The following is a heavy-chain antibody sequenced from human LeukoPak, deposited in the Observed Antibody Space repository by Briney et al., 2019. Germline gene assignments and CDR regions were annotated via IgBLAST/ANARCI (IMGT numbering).Heavy chain of an antibody. Sequence: GGSLRLSCAASGFTFSSYSMNWVRQAPGKGLEWVSSISSSSSYIYYADSVKGRFTISRDNAKNSLYLQMNSLRAEDTAVYYCARGWLQLRAIDYWGQGTLVTVSS. J-gene: IGHJ4*02. D-gene: IGHD5-24*01. CDR2: ISSSSSYI. V-gene: IGHV3-21*01. CDR3: ARGWLQLRAIDY. CDR1: GFTFSSYS.